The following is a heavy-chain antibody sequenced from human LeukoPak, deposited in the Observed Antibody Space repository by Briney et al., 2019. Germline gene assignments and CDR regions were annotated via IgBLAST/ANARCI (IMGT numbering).Heavy chain of an antibody. CDR1: GYTFTSYY. D-gene: IGHD3-22*01. CDR3: TRCDSSGYSYDAFDI. Sequence: ASVKVSCKASGYTFTSYYMHWVRQAPGQGLEWMGIINPSGGSTSYAQKFQGRVTMTRDMSTSTVYMELSSLRSEYTAVYYCTRCDSSGYSYDAFDIWGQGTMVTVSS. J-gene: IGHJ3*02. CDR2: INPSGGST. V-gene: IGHV1-46*01.